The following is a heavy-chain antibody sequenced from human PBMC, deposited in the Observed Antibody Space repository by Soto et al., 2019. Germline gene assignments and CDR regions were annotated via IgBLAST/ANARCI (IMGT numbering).Heavy chain of an antibody. Sequence: EVQLVESGGGLVQPGSSLRLSCAASGFTFDDYAMHWVRQAPGKGLEWVSGISWNSGSIGYADSVKGRFTISRDNAKNSLYLQMNRLRAEDTALYYCAKDKVRYGDYAESSQHWGQGTLVTVSS. CDR2: ISWNSGSI. CDR3: AKDKVRYGDYAESSQH. D-gene: IGHD4-17*01. V-gene: IGHV3-9*01. CDR1: GFTFDDYA. J-gene: IGHJ1*01.